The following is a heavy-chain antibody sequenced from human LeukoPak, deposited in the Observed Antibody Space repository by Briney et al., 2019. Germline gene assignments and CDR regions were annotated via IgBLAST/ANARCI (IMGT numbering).Heavy chain of an antibody. V-gene: IGHV4-38-2*02. Sequence: SETLSLTCTVSGYSISSGYYWGWIRQPPGKGLEWIGSIYHSGSTYYNPSLKSRVTISVDTSKNQLSLKLSSVTAADTAVYYCARLTVATFDYWGQGTLVTVSS. CDR3: ARLTVATFDY. CDR1: GYSISSGYY. J-gene: IGHJ4*02. D-gene: IGHD4-17*01. CDR2: IYHSGST.